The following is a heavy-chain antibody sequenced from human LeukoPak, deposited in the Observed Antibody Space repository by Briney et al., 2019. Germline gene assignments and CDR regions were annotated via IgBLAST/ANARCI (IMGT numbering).Heavy chain of an antibody. J-gene: IGHJ4*02. Sequence: ASETLSLTCTVSGGSISSSSYYWGWIRQPPGKGLEWIGSIYYSGSTYYNPSLKSRVTISVDTSKNQFSLKLSSVTAADTAVYYCATLQGIAAAGTRVDYWGQGTLVTVSS. V-gene: IGHV4-39*01. CDR1: GGSISSSSYY. CDR3: ATLQGIAAAGTRVDY. D-gene: IGHD6-13*01. CDR2: IYYSGST.